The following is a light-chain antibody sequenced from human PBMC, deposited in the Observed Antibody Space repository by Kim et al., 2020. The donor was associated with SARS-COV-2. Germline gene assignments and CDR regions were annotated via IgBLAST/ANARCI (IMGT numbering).Light chain of an antibody. CDR3: SSFAGGDVV. J-gene: IGLJ2*01. CDR2: DVS. Sequence: QSALTQPPSASGSPGQSVTISCTGTSSDVGAYNYVSWYQQHPGQAPQLIIYDVSKRPSGVPDRFSGSKSGNTASLTVSELQAEDEADYYCSSFAGGDVVFGGGTQLTVL. V-gene: IGLV2-8*01. CDR1: SSDVGAYNY.